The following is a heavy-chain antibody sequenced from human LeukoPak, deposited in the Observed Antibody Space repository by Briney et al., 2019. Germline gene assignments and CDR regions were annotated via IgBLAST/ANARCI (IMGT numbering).Heavy chain of an antibody. CDR1: GGSFSGYY. CDR2: INHSGST. Sequence: SETLSLTCAVYGGSFSGYYWSWIRQPPGKGLEWIGEINHSGSTNYNPSLKSRVTISVDTSKNQFFLKLSSVTAADTAVYYCARGRSYGRFDYWGQGTLVTVSS. CDR3: ARGRSYGRFDY. D-gene: IGHD5-18*01. J-gene: IGHJ4*02. V-gene: IGHV4-34*01.